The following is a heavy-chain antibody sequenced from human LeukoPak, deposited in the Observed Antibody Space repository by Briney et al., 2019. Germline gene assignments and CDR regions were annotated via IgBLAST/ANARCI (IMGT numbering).Heavy chain of an antibody. Sequence: PGGSLRLSCAASGFTFRSYEMSWVRQAPGEGLEWVSSISSTGNTIYYADSVKGRFTISRDNAKNSLYLQMSSLKTEDTAVYYCARDRIAAAGTLWGQGTLVTVSS. V-gene: IGHV3-48*03. CDR2: ISSTGNTI. D-gene: IGHD6-25*01. J-gene: IGHJ4*02. CDR3: ARDRIAAAGTL. CDR1: GFTFRSYE.